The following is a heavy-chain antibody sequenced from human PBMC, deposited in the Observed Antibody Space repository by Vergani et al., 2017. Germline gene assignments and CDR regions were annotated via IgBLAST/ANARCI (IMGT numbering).Heavy chain of an antibody. D-gene: IGHD6-19*01. CDR2: ISAYNGNT. CDR3: ARDSGVVGVAGTGFDY. CDR1: GYTFTSYG. J-gene: IGHJ4*02. V-gene: IGHV1-18*01. Sequence: QVQLVQSGAEVKKPGASVKVSCKASGYTFTSYGISWVRQAPGQGLEWMGWISAYNGNTNYAQKLRGGVTMTTDTSTSTAYMELRSLRSDDTALYYWARDSGVVGVAGTGFDYWGQGTLVTVSS.